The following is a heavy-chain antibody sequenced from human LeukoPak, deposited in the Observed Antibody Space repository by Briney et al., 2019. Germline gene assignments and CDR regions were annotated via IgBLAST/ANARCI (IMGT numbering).Heavy chain of an antibody. D-gene: IGHD3-22*01. V-gene: IGHV4-39*01. CDR2: IYYSGST. Sequence: SETLSLTCTVSGGSISSSSYYWGWIRQPPGKGLEWIGSIYYSGSTYYNPSLKSRVTISVDTSKNQFSLKLSSVTAADTAVYYCARRYYYDSSDYDYWGQGTLVTVSS. J-gene: IGHJ4*02. CDR3: ARRYYYDSSDYDY. CDR1: GGSISSSSYY.